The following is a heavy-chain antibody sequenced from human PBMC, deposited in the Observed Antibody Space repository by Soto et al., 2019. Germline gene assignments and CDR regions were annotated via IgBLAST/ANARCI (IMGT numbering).Heavy chain of an antibody. Sequence: QLHLQESGPGLVKPSETLSLTCTVSGGSISSTNYYWGWIRQPPGKGLEWIGSIYYSGNTDYNPSLKSRVTISVDTSKNQFSLKLSSVTAADTAVYYCARHFAQGPYSNPEHFDYWGRGTLVTVSS. CDR1: GGSISSTNYY. CDR2: IYYSGNT. V-gene: IGHV4-39*01. CDR3: ARHFAQGPYSNPEHFDY. J-gene: IGHJ4*02. D-gene: IGHD4-4*01.